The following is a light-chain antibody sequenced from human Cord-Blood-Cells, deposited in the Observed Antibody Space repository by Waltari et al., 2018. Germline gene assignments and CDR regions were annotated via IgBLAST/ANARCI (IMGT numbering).Light chain of an antibody. CDR1: QSISSW. J-gene: IGKJ4*02. CDR2: DAS. Sequence: DIQMTQYPSTLSASVGDRVTITCRASQSISSWLAWYQQKPGKAPRLLIYDASSRESGVPSRFSGSGSGTEFTLTISRLQPDDVATYYCQQYNSYSLTFGEGTKVEIK. V-gene: IGKV1-5*01. CDR3: QQYNSYSLT.